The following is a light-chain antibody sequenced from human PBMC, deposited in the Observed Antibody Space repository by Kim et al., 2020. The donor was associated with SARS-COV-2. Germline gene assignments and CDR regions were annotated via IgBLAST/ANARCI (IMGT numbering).Light chain of an antibody. J-gene: IGLJ1*01. V-gene: IGLV3-1*01. CDR1: KLGDKY. CDR2: RDN. Sequence: VAPGQTASITCSGDKLGDKYASWYQQKPGQSPVVVIFRDNRRPSGIPERFSGSNSGNTATLTISGTQAMDEADYYCQAWDSSIYVFGTGTKVTVL. CDR3: QAWDSSIYV.